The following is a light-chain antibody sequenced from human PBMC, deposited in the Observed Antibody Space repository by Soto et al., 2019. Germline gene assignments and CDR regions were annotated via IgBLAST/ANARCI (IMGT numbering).Light chain of an antibody. CDR3: NSYAGSNVYV. CDR1: SSDVGGYNY. J-gene: IGLJ1*01. Sequence: QSALTQPPSASGSPGPSVTISCTGTSSDVGGYNYVSWYQQHPGKAPKLMIYEISKRPSRVPDRFSGSKSGNKASLTVSGLQAEDEADYCCNSYAGSNVYVFGTGTKVTVL. CDR2: EIS. V-gene: IGLV2-8*01.